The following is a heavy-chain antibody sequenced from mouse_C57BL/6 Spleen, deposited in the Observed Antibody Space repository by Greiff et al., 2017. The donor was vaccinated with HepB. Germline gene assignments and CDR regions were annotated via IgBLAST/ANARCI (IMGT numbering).Heavy chain of an antibody. CDR2: IWGVGST. CDR3: ARGGDYYGGGFAY. CDR1: GFSLTSYG. J-gene: IGHJ3*01. D-gene: IGHD1-2*01. V-gene: IGHV2-6*01. Sequence: QVQLQQSGPGLVAPSQSLSITCTVSGFSLTSYGVDWVRQSPGKGLEWLGVIWGVGSTNYNSALKSRLSISKDNSKSQVFLKMNSLQNDDTAMYYGARGGDYYGGGFAYWGQGTLVTVSA.